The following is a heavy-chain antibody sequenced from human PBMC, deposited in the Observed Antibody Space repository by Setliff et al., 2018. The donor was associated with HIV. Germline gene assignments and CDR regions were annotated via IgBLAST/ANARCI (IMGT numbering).Heavy chain of an antibody. CDR3: ARAGIPPLGARRWFDP. Sequence: SETLSLTCAVYGGSFSDFSWTWIHQPPGKGLEWIGEINHRGSTIYNPSLKSRVSISVDTSKKQFSLKLDSVTAADTAVYYCARAGIPPLGARRWFDPWGQGTLVTVSS. V-gene: IGHV4-34*01. CDR1: GGSFSDFS. D-gene: IGHD3-16*01. CDR2: INHRGST. J-gene: IGHJ5*02.